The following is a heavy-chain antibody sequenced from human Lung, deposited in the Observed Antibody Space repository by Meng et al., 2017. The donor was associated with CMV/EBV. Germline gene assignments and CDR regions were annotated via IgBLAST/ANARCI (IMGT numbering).Heavy chain of an antibody. D-gene: IGHD3-10*01. V-gene: IGHV4-4*02. CDR2: IPQRGSS. CDR3: LRRSGGSV. CDR1: GDSITNHNG. J-gene: IGHJ1*01. Sequence: VRLRGAGTALVKLSETRSLTFAVSGDSITNHNGWAWVRQPQGKGLEGIGGIPQRGSSAYNPSLKSRVSMSIDKSKNQFSLKLTSVTAADTAVYHCLRRSGGSVWGQGTLVTVSS.